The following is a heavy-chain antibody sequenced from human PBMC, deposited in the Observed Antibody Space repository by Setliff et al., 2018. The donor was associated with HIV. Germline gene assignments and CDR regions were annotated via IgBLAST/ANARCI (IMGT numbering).Heavy chain of an antibody. CDR3: ARGATDYYDSTSYYYVFDY. J-gene: IGHJ4*02. CDR2: VYYSGST. V-gene: IGHV4-59*12. CDR1: GDPISTYY. D-gene: IGHD3-22*01. Sequence: SETLSLTCTVSGDPISTYYWSWVRKPPGKGLEWIGYVYYSGSTNYNPSLRSRLTISVDTFHNQLSLKLSSVTAADTALYYCARGATDYYDSTSYYYVFDYWGQGTLVTVSS.